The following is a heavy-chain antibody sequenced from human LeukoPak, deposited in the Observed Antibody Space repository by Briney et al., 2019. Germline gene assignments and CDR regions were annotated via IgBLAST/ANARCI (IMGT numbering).Heavy chain of an antibody. CDR3: AREGGGRNRCLD. V-gene: IGHV4-4*07. D-gene: IGHD1-26*01. CDR2: IYATGTT. Sequence: SETLSLTCAVSCGSISGYFWSWIRQPAEKGLEWIGRIYATGTTNYNPSLKSRVTMSVDTSKNQFSLNLTSVTAADTAVYYCAREGGGRNRCLDWAQGPLVTVSS. CDR1: CGSISGYF. J-gene: IGHJ1*01.